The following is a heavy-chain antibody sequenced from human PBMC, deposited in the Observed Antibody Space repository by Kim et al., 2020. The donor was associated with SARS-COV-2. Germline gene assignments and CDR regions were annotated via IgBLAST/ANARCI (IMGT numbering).Heavy chain of an antibody. CDR1: GGSISSCY. CDR3: ARTGGLDGHYYDSSGYYERAFYPYFDY. Sequence: SETLSLTCTVSGGSISSCYWSWIRQPPGKGLEWIGYIYYSGSTNYNPSLKSRVTISVDTSKNQFSLKLSSVTAADTAVYYCARTGGLDGHYYDSSGYYERAFYPYFDYWGQGTLVTVSS. V-gene: IGHV4-59*01. CDR2: IYYSGST. D-gene: IGHD3-22*01. J-gene: IGHJ4*02.